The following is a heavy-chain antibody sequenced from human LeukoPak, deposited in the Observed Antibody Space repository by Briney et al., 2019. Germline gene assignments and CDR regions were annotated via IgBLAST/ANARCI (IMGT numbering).Heavy chain of an antibody. CDR3: ARKKYSYGSFGYYYYMDV. V-gene: IGHV4-39*07. Sequence: PSETLSLTCTVSGGSISSSSYYWGWIRQPPGKGLEWIGSMYYSGTTYYNSSLKSRVTISVDTSNNQFSLKLSSVTAADTAVYYCARKKYSYGSFGYYYYMDVWGKGTTVTVSS. J-gene: IGHJ6*03. CDR2: MYYSGTT. D-gene: IGHD5-18*01. CDR1: GGSISSSSYY.